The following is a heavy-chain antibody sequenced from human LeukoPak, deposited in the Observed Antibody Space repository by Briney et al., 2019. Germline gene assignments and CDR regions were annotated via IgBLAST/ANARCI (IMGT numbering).Heavy chain of an antibody. V-gene: IGHV4-59*01. CDR2: IYYSGST. Sequence: SETLSLTCTVSGGSISSYYWSWIRQPPGKGLEWIGYIYYSGSTNYNPSLKSRVTISVDTSKNQFSLKLSSVTAADTAVYYCATSPGYSYGNWFDPRGQGTLVTVSS. J-gene: IGHJ5*02. D-gene: IGHD5-18*01. CDR1: GGSISSYY. CDR3: ATSPGYSYGNWFDP.